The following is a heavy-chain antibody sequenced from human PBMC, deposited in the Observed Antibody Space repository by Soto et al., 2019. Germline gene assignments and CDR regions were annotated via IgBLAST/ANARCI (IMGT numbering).Heavy chain of an antibody. CDR1: GFTFSSYG. Sequence: GGSLRLSCAASGFTFSSYGMHWVRQAPGKGLEWVAVIWYDGSNKYYADSVKGRFTISRDNSKNTLYRQMNSLRAEDTAVYYCARDRMEDIVVVPAAYDAFDIWGQGTMVTVSS. J-gene: IGHJ3*02. D-gene: IGHD2-2*01. CDR3: ARDRMEDIVVVPAAYDAFDI. V-gene: IGHV3-33*01. CDR2: IWYDGSNK.